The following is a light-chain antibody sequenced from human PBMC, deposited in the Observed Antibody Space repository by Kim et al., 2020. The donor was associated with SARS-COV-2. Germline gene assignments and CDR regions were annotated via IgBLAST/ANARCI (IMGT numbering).Light chain of an antibody. CDR3: QAWDSSTASGV. CDR1: KLGDKY. Sequence: SYELTQPPSVSVSPGQTASITCSGDKLGDKYVSWYQQKPGQSPVVVIYKDNKRPSGIPERVSGSNSGNTATLTISGTQAMDEADYYCQAWDSSTASGVFG. V-gene: IGLV3-1*01. CDR2: KDN. J-gene: IGLJ3*02.